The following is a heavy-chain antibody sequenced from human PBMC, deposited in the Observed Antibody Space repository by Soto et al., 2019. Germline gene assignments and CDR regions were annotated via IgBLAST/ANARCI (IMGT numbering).Heavy chain of an antibody. CDR3: ARGPRVSSTGTGAH. CDR1: GFSFSSYA. D-gene: IGHD1-1*01. Sequence: GGSLRLSCVASGFSFSSYAMNWVRQAPGKGLEWVSRISDDGSTATYADSVKGRFVISRDNAKNSLYLEMNTLRVDDSGLYYCARGPRVSSTGTGAHWGRGTLVTVSS. CDR2: ISDDGSTA. V-gene: IGHV3-74*01. J-gene: IGHJ4*02.